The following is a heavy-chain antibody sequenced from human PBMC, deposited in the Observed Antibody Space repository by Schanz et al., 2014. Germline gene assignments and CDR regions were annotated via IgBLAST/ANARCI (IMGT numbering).Heavy chain of an antibody. CDR1: GYTFTSYG. CDR2: ISAYNGHT. J-gene: IGHJ6*02. Sequence: QVQLVQSGAEVKKPGVSVKVSCKASGYTFTSYGITWVRQAPGQGLEWMGWISAYNGHTTYAQKFQGRVTMTTDTSTGITSLELRNLKSDDTAVYYCVRDAGWAFGDYHGMDVWGQGTSVTVSS. V-gene: IGHV1-18*01. D-gene: IGHD3-10*01. CDR3: VRDAGWAFGDYHGMDV.